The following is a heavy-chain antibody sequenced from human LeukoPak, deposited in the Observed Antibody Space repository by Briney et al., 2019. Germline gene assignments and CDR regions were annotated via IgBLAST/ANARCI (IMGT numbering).Heavy chain of an antibody. J-gene: IGHJ4*02. D-gene: IGHD5-24*01. CDR3: ARGRLWARWGKDDYVDY. CDR1: GGSISSGDYY. CDR2: IYYSGST. Sequence: SETLSLTCTVSGGSISSGDYYWSWIRQPPGKGLEWIGYIYYSGSTYYNPSLKSRVTISVDRSKNQFSLKLSSVTAADTAVYYCARGRLWARWGKDDYVDYWGQGTLVTVSS. V-gene: IGHV4-30-4*01.